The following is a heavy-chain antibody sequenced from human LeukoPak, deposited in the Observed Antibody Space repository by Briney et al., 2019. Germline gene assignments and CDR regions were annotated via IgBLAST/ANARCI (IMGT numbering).Heavy chain of an antibody. J-gene: IGHJ4*02. V-gene: IGHV3-20*04. Sequence: PGGSLRLSCAASGFTFDDYGMSWVRQAPGKGLEWVSGINWNGGSTGYADSVKGRFTISRDNARNFIYLQVNSLRAEDTAIYYCARDEKDGPLWYWGQGILVFVSS. CDR1: GFTFDDYG. CDR3: ARDEKDGPLWY. D-gene: IGHD2-15*01. CDR2: INWNGGST.